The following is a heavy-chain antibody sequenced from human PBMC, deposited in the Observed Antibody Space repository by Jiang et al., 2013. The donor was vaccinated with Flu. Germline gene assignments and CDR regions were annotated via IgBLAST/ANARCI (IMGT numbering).Heavy chain of an antibody. V-gene: IGHV4-30-2*01. Sequence: GSGLVKPSQTLSLTCAVSGGSISSGGYSWSWIRQPPGKGLEWIGYIYHSGSTYYNPSLKSRVTISVDRSKNQFSLKLSSVTAADTAVYYCARGNSIAARPTGFDYWGQGTLVTVSS. CDR1: GGSISSGGYS. CDR2: IYHSGST. CDR3: ARGNSIAARPTGFDY. J-gene: IGHJ4*02. D-gene: IGHD6-6*01.